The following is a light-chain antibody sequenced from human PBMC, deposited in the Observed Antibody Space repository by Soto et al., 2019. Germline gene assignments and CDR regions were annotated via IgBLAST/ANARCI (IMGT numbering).Light chain of an antibody. CDR1: SSDVGSYNL. CDR2: EVS. V-gene: IGLV2-23*02. Sequence: SHDVSGTGFRGDGITLLSTNTSSDVGSYNLVSWYQQHPGKAPKLMIYEVSKRPSGVSNRFSGSKSGNTASLTISGLQAEDETDYYWCSYAGSSTSGVFGPGNTVTGL. J-gene: IGLJ1*01. CDR3: CSYAGSSTSGV.